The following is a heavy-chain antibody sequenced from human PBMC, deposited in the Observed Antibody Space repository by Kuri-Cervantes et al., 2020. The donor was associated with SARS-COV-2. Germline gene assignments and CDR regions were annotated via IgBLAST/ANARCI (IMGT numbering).Heavy chain of an antibody. V-gene: IGHV3-30-3*02. J-gene: IGHJ4*02. CDR2: ISYDGSNK. CDR3: AKLEISGGYSYGARDY. D-gene: IGHD5-18*01. Sequence: GESLKISCAASGFTFSSYAMHWVRQAPGKGLEWVAVISYDGSNKYYADSVKGRFTISRDNSKNTLYLQMNSLRAEDTAVYYCAKLEISGGYSYGARDYWGQGTLVTVSS. CDR1: GFTFSSYA.